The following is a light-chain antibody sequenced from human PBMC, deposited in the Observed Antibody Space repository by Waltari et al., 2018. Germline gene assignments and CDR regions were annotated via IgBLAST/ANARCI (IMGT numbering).Light chain of an antibody. Sequence: EIVLTQSPATPSLSPGERATLSCRTSQSVNSYLAWYQHKPGQAPRLLIYDASNRATGIPARFSGSWSGTDFTLTISSLEPDDFALYYCQQRFTWPSITFGQGTRLEIK. CDR3: QQRFTWPSIT. V-gene: IGKV3-11*01. CDR2: DAS. CDR1: QSVNSY. J-gene: IGKJ5*01.